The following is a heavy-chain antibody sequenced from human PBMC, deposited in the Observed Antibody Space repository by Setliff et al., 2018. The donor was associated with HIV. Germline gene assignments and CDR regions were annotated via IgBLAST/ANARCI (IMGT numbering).Heavy chain of an antibody. CDR2: INTNNGNP. Sequence: GASVKVSCKASGYTFTDYGINWVRQAPGQGLEWMGWINTNNGNPMYAQGFTGRFVFSSDTSVRTAYLQIVGLKTEDTAVYFCARDDCANTDLDFWGPGTLVTVSS. CDR3: ARDDCANTDLDF. V-gene: IGHV7-4-1*01. CDR1: GYTFTDYG. J-gene: IGHJ4*02. D-gene: IGHD2-21*02.